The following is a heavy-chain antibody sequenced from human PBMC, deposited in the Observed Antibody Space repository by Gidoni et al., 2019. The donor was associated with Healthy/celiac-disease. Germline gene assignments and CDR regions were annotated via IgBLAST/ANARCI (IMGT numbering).Heavy chain of an antibody. CDR2: INPNSGGT. V-gene: IGHV1-2*02. J-gene: IGHJ5*02. CDR1: GYTFTGYY. D-gene: IGHD6-6*01. Sequence: QVQLVQSGAEVKKPGASVKVSCKASGYTFTGYYMHWVRQAPGQGLEWMGWINPNSGGTNYAQKFQGRVTMTRDTSISTAYMELSRLRSDDTAVYYCARDGLAARPGYWFDPWGQGTLVTVSS. CDR3: ARDGLAARPGYWFDP.